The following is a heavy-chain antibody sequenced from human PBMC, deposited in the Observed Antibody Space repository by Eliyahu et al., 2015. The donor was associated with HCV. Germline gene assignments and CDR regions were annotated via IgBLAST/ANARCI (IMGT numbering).Heavy chain of an antibody. J-gene: IGHJ4*02. CDR1: GFTFSSYV. CDR3: ARGKFHSNFFDS. V-gene: IGHV3-48*02. Sequence: HLVESGGGLVEPGGSLTVSCSASGFTFSSYVMNWVRQSPEKGLEWVSNITSGGTATHYADSVRGRFIISRDDDGNSMSLQMNSLTDEDTGVYYCARGKFHSNFFDSWGQGILVTVSS. CDR2: ITSGGTAT.